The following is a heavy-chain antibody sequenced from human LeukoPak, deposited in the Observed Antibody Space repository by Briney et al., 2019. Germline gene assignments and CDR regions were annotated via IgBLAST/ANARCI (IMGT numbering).Heavy chain of an antibody. CDR2: ISWNSGSI. CDR3: AKAIYGSGSYYSQYYFDY. Sequence: PRGSLRLSCAASGFTFDDYAMHWVRQAPGEGLEWVSGISWNSGSIGYADSVKGRFTISRDNAKNSLYLQMNSLRAEDTALYYCAKAIYGSGSYYSQYYFDYWGQGTLVTVSS. D-gene: IGHD3-10*01. V-gene: IGHV3-9*01. J-gene: IGHJ4*02. CDR1: GFTFDDYA.